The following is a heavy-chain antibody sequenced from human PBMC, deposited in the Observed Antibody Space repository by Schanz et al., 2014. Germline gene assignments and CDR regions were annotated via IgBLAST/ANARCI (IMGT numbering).Heavy chain of an antibody. CDR3: VRDSFFAFDY. CDR1: GFMFSSYG. J-gene: IGHJ4*02. V-gene: IGHV3-48*01. Sequence: VQLVESGGGVVQPGRSLRLSCAASGFMFSSYGMHWVRQAPGKGLVWVSRINGDGSNTNYADSVKGRFTMSRDNAKNSVFLQMNSLRAEDTAVYYCVRDSFFAFDYWGQGTLVNVSS. D-gene: IGHD3-3*01. CDR2: INGDGSNT.